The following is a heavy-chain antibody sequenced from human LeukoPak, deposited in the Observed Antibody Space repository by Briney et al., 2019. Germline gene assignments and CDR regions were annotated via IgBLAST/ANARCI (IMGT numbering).Heavy chain of an antibody. J-gene: IGHJ3*02. CDR1: GYTLTELS. D-gene: IGHD3-16*02. Sequence: GASVKVSCKVSGYTLTELSMHWVRQAPGKGLEWMGGFDPEDGETIYAQKFQGWVTMTRDTSISTAYMELSRLRSDDTAVYYCAREDDYDYVWGSYRSGAFDIWGQGTMVTVSS. V-gene: IGHV1-24*01. CDR3: AREDDYDYVWGSYRSGAFDI. CDR2: FDPEDGET.